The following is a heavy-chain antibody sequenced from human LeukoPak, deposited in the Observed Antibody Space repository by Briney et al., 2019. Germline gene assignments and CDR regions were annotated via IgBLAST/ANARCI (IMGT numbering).Heavy chain of an antibody. CDR1: GVTFTGCY. CDR2: ISHSGRT. J-gene: IGHJ4*02. V-gene: IGHV4-34*01. Sequence: PSETLSLTCAVSGVTFTGCYWSWIRQPPGKGPEWIGEISHSGRTAYNPSLKSRVAISLDTSKNQFSLKLSFVSAADTAVYYCTRTSPGIPLDFWGQGTLVTVSS. CDR3: TRTSPGIPLDF. D-gene: IGHD1-1*01.